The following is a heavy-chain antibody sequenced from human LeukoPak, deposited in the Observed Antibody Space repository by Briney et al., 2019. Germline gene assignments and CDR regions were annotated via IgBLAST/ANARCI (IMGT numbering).Heavy chain of an antibody. J-gene: IGHJ4*02. D-gene: IGHD3-10*01. CDR3: ARRGHYGSGSYLPHGFDY. CDR2: IYYSGST. Sequence: PSETLSLTCTVSGGSISSSSYYWGWIRQLPGKGLEWIGSIYYSGSTYYNPSLKSRVTISVDTSKNQFSLKLSSVTAADTAVYYCARRGHYGSGSYLPHGFDYWGQGTLVTVSS. CDR1: GGSISSSSYY. V-gene: IGHV4-39*07.